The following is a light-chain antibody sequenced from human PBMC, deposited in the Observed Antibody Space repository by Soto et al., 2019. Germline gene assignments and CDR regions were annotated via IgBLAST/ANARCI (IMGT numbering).Light chain of an antibody. CDR2: DVN. CDR1: SSDVGGYKY. J-gene: IGLJ2*01. Sequence: QSALTQPASVSGSPGQSITISCTGSSSDVGGYKYVSWYQQLPGKAPKLIIYDVNYRPSGVSDRFSGSKSGNTASLTISGLQAEDEADYYCNSYTSTSTYVLFGGGTQLTVL. V-gene: IGLV2-14*01. CDR3: NSYTSTSTYVL.